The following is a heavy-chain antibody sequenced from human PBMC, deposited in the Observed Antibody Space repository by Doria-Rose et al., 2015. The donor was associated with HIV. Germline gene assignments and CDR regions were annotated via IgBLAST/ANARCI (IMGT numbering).Heavy chain of an antibody. Sequence: QITLKESGPVLVKPTETLTLTCTVSGVSLSSPGMGVSWIRQPPGKALEWLAHNCSDDERSYKTSLKSRLTIYRGTSKSQVVLTMTDMDPVDTATYYCARIKSSRWYHKYYFDFWGQGTLVIVSA. CDR1: GVSLSSPGMG. V-gene: IGHV2-26*01. D-gene: IGHD6-13*01. CDR3: ARIKSSRWYHKYYFDF. J-gene: IGHJ4*02. CDR2: NCSDDER.